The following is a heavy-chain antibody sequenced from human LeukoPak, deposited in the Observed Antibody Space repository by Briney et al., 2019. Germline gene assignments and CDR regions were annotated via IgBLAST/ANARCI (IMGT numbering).Heavy chain of an antibody. J-gene: IGHJ4*02. CDR2: IYSGGST. CDR1: GFTVSSNY. Sequence: GGSLKLSCAASGFTVSSNYMTWVRQAPGKGLECVSVIYSGGSTYYADSVKGRFTISRDNAKNSLYLQMNSLRAEDTALYYCAKGGGIAVAGPIDYWGQGTLVTVSS. V-gene: IGHV3-53*05. CDR3: AKGGGIAVAGPIDY. D-gene: IGHD6-19*01.